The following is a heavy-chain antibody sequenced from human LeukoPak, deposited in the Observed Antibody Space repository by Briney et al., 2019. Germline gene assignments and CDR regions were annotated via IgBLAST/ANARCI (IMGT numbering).Heavy chain of an antibody. J-gene: IGHJ4*02. CDR3: ARALGTYYYGSGSYGY. Sequence: AASVKVSCKASGGTFSTYAISWVRQAPGQGLEWMGGIIPIFGTANYAQKFQGRVTITTDESTSTAYMELSSLRSEDMAVYYCARALGTYYYGSGSYGYWGQGTLVTVSS. CDR1: GGTFSTYA. CDR2: IIPIFGTA. V-gene: IGHV1-69*05. D-gene: IGHD3-10*01.